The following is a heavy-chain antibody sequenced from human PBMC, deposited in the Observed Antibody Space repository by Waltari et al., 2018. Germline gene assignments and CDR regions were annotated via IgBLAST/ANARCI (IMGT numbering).Heavy chain of an antibody. CDR1: GFTFSSYS. J-gene: IGHJ3*02. Sequence: EVQLVESGGGLVKPGGSLRLSCAASGFTFSSYSMNWVRQAPGKGLEWVSSISSSSSYIYYADSVKGRFTISRDNAKNSLYLQMNSLRAEDTAVYYCARDEIAARPGKAAFDIWGQGTMVTVSS. D-gene: IGHD6-6*01. V-gene: IGHV3-21*01. CDR2: ISSSSSYI. CDR3: ARDEIAARPGKAAFDI.